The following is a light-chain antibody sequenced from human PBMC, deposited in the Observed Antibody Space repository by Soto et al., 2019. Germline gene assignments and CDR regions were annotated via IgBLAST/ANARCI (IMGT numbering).Light chain of an antibody. CDR2: GVY. V-gene: IGLV2-14*01. CDR3: SSFTNNNTPHVV. Sequence: QSALTQPASVSGAPGQSITISCTGTDSDVGGYNYLSWYQQHPGKAPKLMIYGVYNRPSGVSNRCSCSKSGNTASLTISGLQAEDEADYYCSSFTNNNTPHVVFGGGTKVTVL. CDR1: DSDVGGYNY. J-gene: IGLJ2*01.